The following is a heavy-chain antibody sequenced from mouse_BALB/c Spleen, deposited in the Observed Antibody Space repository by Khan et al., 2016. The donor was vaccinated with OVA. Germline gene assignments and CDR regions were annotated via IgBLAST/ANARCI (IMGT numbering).Heavy chain of an antibody. CDR3: AKPFYAHYFAMDY. V-gene: IGHV2-6-5*01. D-gene: IGHD2-10*01. Sequence: QIQLVQSGPGLVAPSQSLSITCTVSGFSLTDYGVSWIRQPPGKGLEWLGVIWGGGSTYYNSALKSRLSISQDNSKSQVFLKMNSLQTDDTAMYYSAKPFYAHYFAMDYWGQGTSVTVSS. J-gene: IGHJ4*01. CDR1: GFSLTDYG. CDR2: IWGGGST.